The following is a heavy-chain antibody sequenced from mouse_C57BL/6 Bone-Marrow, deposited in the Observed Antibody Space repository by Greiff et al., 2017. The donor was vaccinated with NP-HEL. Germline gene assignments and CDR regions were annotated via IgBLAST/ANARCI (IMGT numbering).Heavy chain of an antibody. J-gene: IGHJ4*01. Sequence: EVQVVESGGGLVKPGGSLKLSCAASGFTFSSYTMSWVRQTPEKRLEWVATISGGGGNTYYPDSVKGRFTISRDNAKNTLYLQMSSLRSEDTALYYCARLFTTVVATGAMDYWGQGTSVTVSS. CDR3: ARLFTTVVATGAMDY. CDR1: GFTFSSYT. CDR2: ISGGGGNT. V-gene: IGHV5-9*01. D-gene: IGHD1-1*01.